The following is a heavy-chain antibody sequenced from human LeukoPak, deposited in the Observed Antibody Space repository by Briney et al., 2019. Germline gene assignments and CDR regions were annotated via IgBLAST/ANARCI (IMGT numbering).Heavy chain of an antibody. CDR2: TYYRSKWYN. D-gene: IGHD5-12*01. CDR1: GDSVSSNSAA. Sequence: SQTLSLTCAISGDSVSSNSAAWNWIRQSPSRGLEWLGRTYYRSKWYNDYAVSVKSRITISPDTSKNQFSLQLNSVTPEDTAVYYCARSNSGYDNVGFYYYYYGMDVWGQGTTVTVSS. CDR3: ARSNSGYDNVGFYYYYYGMDV. V-gene: IGHV6-1*01. J-gene: IGHJ6*02.